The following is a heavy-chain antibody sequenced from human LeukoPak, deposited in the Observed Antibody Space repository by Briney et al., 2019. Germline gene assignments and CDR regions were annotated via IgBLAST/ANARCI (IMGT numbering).Heavy chain of an antibody. J-gene: IGHJ4*02. V-gene: IGHV3-23*01. CDR3: ATGRRTGWIAAAARTAGFDY. D-gene: IGHD6-13*01. Sequence: GGSLRLSCAASGFTFSSYAMSWVRQAPGKGLEWVSGISGSGGNTYYADSVQGRFTISRDSSKNTLYLQMTSLRAEDTAVYYCATGRRTGWIAAAARTAGFDYWGQGTLVTVSS. CDR1: GFTFSSYA. CDR2: ISGSGGNT.